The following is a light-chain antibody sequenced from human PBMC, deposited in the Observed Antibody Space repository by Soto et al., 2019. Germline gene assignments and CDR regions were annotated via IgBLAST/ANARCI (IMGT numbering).Light chain of an antibody. CDR1: SSNIGAGYD. CDR3: QSYDSSLSGVV. CDR2: GNS. Sequence: QPVLTQPPSVSGAPGQRVTISCTGSSSNIGAGYDVHWYQQLPGTAPKLLIYGNSNRPSGVPDRFSGSKSGTSASLAITGLQAEXXXXXYCQSYDSSLSGVVFGGGTKLTVL. V-gene: IGLV1-40*01. J-gene: IGLJ2*01.